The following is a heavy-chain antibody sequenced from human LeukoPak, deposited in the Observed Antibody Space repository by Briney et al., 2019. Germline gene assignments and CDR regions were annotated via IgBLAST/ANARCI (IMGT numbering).Heavy chain of an antibody. Sequence: GGALRLSCAASGFTFSSYAMSWVRQAPGKGLEWVSAISGSGGSTYYADSVKGRFTISRDNSKNTLYLQMNSLRAEDTAVYYCAKDVQDYYDSSRIPSTLNAFDIGGQGTMVTVSS. CDR2: ISGSGGST. D-gene: IGHD3-22*01. V-gene: IGHV3-23*01. CDR3: AKDVQDYYDSSRIPSTLNAFDI. J-gene: IGHJ3*02. CDR1: GFTFSSYA.